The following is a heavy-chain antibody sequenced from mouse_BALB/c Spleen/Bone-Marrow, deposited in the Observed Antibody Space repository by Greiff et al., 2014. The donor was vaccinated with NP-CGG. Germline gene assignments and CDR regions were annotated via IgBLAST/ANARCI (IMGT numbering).Heavy chain of an antibody. V-gene: IGHV1-5*01. Sequence: EVQLQQSGTVLARPGASVKMSSKASGYTFTSYWMHWVKQRPGQGLGWIGAIYPGNSDTSYNQKFKGKAKLTAVTSTSTAYMELSSLTNEDSAVYYCTRYPYYYGSRNYYAMDYWGQGTSVTVSS. CDR3: TRYPYYYGSRNYYAMDY. CDR2: IYPGNSDT. J-gene: IGHJ4*01. CDR1: GYTFTSYW. D-gene: IGHD1-1*01.